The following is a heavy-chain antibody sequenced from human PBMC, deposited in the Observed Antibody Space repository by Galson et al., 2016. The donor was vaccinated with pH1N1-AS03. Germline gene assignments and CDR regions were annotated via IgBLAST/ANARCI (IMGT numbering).Heavy chain of an antibody. J-gene: IGHJ3*02. V-gene: IGHV3-74*01. CDR2: IDNDGRNT. D-gene: IGHD1-1*01. CDR3: ERDGMRGDACDI. Sequence: SLRLSCAASGFIFNNHWMHWVRQPPGEGLVWVSRIDNDGRNTDYADSVKGRFIISRDNAKNTLYLEMNSLRVEDTSVSYCERDGMRGDACDIWGQGTMVTVSP. CDR1: GFIFNNHW.